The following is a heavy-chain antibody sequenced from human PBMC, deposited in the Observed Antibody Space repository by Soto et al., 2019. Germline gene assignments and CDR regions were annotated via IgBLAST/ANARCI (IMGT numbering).Heavy chain of an antibody. CDR2: INDDGRRI. D-gene: IGHD2-15*01. CDR1: GFTFGNYW. Sequence: GGSLRLSCGASGFTFGNYWMHWFRQVPVKGLVWVSLINDDGRRIDYADSVKGRFTISRDNARNTLYLQLNSLRAEDTDVYYCSRDNRKCNTGNCYHEYWGQGTLVTVSS. V-gene: IGHV3-74*01. J-gene: IGHJ4*02. CDR3: SRDNRKCNTGNCYHEY.